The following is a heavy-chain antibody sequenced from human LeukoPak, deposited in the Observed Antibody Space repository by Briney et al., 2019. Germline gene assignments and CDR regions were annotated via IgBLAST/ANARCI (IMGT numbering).Heavy chain of an antibody. CDR2: VYYSGTT. Sequence: PSETLSLTCTVSGGSISSSSYCWGWLRQPPGKGLEWIGSVYYSGTTYFNPSLKRRVTISVDTSKNQFSLKLSSVTAADTAVYYCAGLEVTDINAFDIWGRGTMVTVSS. V-gene: IGHV4-39*01. CDR1: GGSISSSSYC. CDR3: AGLEVTDINAFDI. D-gene: IGHD2-21*02. J-gene: IGHJ3*02.